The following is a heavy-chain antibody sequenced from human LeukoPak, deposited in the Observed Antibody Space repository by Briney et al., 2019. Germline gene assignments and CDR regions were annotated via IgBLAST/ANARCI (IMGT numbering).Heavy chain of an antibody. V-gene: IGHV3-23*01. CDR1: GFTFSSYA. J-gene: IGHJ4*02. D-gene: IGHD2-2*01. CDR2: ISGSGGST. CDR3: AKDTSSTSCYDY. Sequence: GGPLRLSCAASGFTFSSYAMSWVRQAPGKGLEWVSAISGSGGSTYYADSVKGRFTISRDNSKNTLYLQMNSLRAEDTAVYYCAKDTSSTSCYDYWGQGTLITVSS.